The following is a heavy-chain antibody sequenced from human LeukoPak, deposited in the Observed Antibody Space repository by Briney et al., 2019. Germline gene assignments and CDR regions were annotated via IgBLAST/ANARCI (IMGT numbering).Heavy chain of an antibody. CDR1: EYTFTSYY. CDR3: ARDRGYTLLGYCTNGVCFEIDY. CDR2: INPSGGST. Sequence: GASVKVSCKASEYTFTSYYMHWVRQAPGQGLEWMGIINPSGGSTSYAQKFQGRVTMTRDTSTSTVYMELSSLRSEDTAVYYCARDRGYTLLGYCTNGVCFEIDYWGQGTLVTVSS. J-gene: IGHJ4*02. V-gene: IGHV1-46*01. D-gene: IGHD2-8*01.